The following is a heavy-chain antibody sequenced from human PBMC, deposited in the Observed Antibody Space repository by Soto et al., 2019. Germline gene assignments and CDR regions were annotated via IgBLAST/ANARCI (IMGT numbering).Heavy chain of an antibody. Sequence: GGSLRLSCAASGFTFSSYWMSWVRQAPGKGLEWVANIKQDGSEKYQVDSVKGRFTISRDNAKNSLYLQVNSLRAEDTAVYYCERDSSGWYGWDAFDICGQGTTVTV. D-gene: IGHD6-19*01. CDR3: ERDSSGWYGWDAFDI. V-gene: IGHV3-7*03. CDR1: GFTFSSYW. CDR2: IKQDGSEK. J-gene: IGHJ3*02.